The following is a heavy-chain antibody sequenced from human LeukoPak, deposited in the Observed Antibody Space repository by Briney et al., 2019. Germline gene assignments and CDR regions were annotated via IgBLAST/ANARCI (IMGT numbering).Heavy chain of an antibody. J-gene: IGHJ4*02. CDR2: IYYSGST. V-gene: IGHV4-59*01. CDR1: GGSISSYY. CDR3: AGASYDSSGVQ. Sequence: SETLSLTCTVSGGSISSYYWSWIRQPPGKGLEWIGYIYYSGSTNYNPSLKRRVTISVDTSKSQFSLKLSSVTAGDTAVYYCAGASYDSSGVQWGQGTLVTVSS. D-gene: IGHD3-22*01.